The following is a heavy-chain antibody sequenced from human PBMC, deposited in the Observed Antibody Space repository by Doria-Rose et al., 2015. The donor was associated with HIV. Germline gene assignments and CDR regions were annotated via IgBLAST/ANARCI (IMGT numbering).Heavy chain of an antibody. CDR1: GFTFSSYS. J-gene: IGHJ4*02. CDR3: ARDGFNWNHGDYFDY. Sequence: VQLVESGGGLVKPGGSLRLSCAASGFTFSSYSMNWVRQAPGKGLEWVSSISSRSSYIYYADSVKGRFTISRDNAKNSLYLQMNSLRAEDTAVYYCARDGFNWNHGDYFDYWGQGTLVTVSS. V-gene: IGHV3-21*01. D-gene: IGHD1-20*01. CDR2: ISSRSSYI.